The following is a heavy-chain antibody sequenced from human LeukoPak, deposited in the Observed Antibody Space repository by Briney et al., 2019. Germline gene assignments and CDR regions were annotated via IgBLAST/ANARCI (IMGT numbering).Heavy chain of an antibody. J-gene: IGHJ2*01. Sequence: GGSLRLSCAASGFTFSTYWMSWVRQAPGKGLEWVANIKQDGSEKYYMDSVKGRLTISRDNAKNSLYLQMNSLRAEDTAMYYCARDAYFALWGRGTLVTVSS. D-gene: IGHD2-21*01. CDR3: ARDAYFAL. CDR1: GFTFSTYW. V-gene: IGHV3-7*04. CDR2: IKQDGSEK.